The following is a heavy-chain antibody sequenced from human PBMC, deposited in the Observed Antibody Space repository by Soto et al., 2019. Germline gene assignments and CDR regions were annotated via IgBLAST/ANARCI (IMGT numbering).Heavy chain of an antibody. V-gene: IGHV1-69*12. CDR2: IIPIFGTA. CDR3: SRGSGYGDYTEPELKYNI. J-gene: IGHJ3*02. CDR1: GGTFSSYA. Sequence: QVQLVQSGAEVKKPGSSVKVSCKASGGTFSSYAISWVRQAPGQGLEWMGGIIPIFGTANYAQKFQGRVTITADESTSTAYMELSSLRSEDTAVYYCSRGSGYGDYTEPELKYNIWGQGTMVTVSS. D-gene: IGHD4-17*01.